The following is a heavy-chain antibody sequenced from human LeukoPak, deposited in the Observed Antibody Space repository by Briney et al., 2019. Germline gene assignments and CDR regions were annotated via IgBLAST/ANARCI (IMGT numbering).Heavy chain of an antibody. CDR3: TIAAAGPFDY. J-gene: IGHJ4*02. CDR2: IRSKAYGGTT. D-gene: IGHD6-13*01. CDR1: GFTFGDYA. Sequence: PGRSLRLSCTASGFTFGDYAMSWVRQAPGKGLEWVGFIRSKAYGGTTEYAASVKGRFTISRDDYKSIAYLQMNSLKTEDTAVYYCTIAAAGPFDYWGQGTLVTVSS. V-gene: IGHV3-49*04.